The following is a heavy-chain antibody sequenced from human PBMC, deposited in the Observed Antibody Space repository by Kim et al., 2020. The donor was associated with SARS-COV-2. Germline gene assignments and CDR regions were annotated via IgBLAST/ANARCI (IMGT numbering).Heavy chain of an antibody. CDR1: GYTFTSYG. V-gene: IGHV1-18*01. CDR2: ISAYNGNT. CDR3: ARVPSALRFLIGNAQDYYYYGMDV. D-gene: IGHD3-3*01. Sequence: ASVKVSCKASGYTFTSYGISWVRQAPGQGLEWMGWISAYNGNTNYAQKLQGRVTMTTDTSTSTAYMELRSLRSVDTAVYYCARVPSALRFLIGNAQDYYYYGMDVWGQGTTVTVSS. J-gene: IGHJ6*02.